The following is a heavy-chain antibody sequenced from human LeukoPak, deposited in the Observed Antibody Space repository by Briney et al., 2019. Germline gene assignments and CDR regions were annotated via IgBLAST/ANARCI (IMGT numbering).Heavy chain of an antibody. Sequence: GGSLRLSCAASGFTFSSYAMSWVRQAPGQGLEWVSVISGTGGSTYYADSAKGRFTISRDNSKNTLYLQMNSLEAEDTAVYYCAKLVTCDYDSSDRYFDYWGQGTLVTVSS. CDR2: ISGTGGST. D-gene: IGHD3-22*01. CDR1: GFTFSSYA. V-gene: IGHV3-23*01. CDR3: AKLVTCDYDSSDRYFDY. J-gene: IGHJ4*02.